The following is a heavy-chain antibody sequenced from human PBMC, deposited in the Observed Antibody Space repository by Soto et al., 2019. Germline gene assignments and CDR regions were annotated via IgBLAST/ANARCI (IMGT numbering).Heavy chain of an antibody. CDR1: GVSFSGHY. CDR3: ARGLAYSNFGYFDY. J-gene: IGHJ4*02. D-gene: IGHD4-4*01. CDR2: IWYAGNDN. Sequence: GGSLSLSCAASGVSFSGHYMNWVRQAPGKGLECVALIWYAGNDNYYTDAVSVTGGFTISRDNSRNTLYLEMNSVRADHTAVYYCARGLAYSNFGYFDYWGQGTLVTVSS. V-gene: IGHV3-33*01.